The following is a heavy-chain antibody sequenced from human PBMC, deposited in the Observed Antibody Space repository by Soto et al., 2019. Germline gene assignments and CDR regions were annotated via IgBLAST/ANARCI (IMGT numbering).Heavy chain of an antibody. J-gene: IGHJ6*02. D-gene: IGHD5-18*01. CDR1: GGSIRSGGYY. V-gene: IGHV4-31*03. Sequence: SETLSLTCTVSGGSIRSGGYYWSWVRQSPRRGLEWIGNIYYSGSTYYNPSLKSRLTISVDTSKNQFSLNLSSVTAADTAVYYCARDRLMATAGNARHYFGLDVWGHGTTVTVSS. CDR2: IYYSGST. CDR3: ARDRLMATAGNARHYFGLDV.